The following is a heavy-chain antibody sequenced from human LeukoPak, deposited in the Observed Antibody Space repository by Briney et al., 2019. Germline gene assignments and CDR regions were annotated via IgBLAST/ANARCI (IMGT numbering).Heavy chain of an antibody. V-gene: IGHV2-5*02. CDR2: IYWDDDE. CDR3: AHSLASHAAMVVNWFDP. J-gene: IGHJ5*02. D-gene: IGHD5-18*01. CDR1: GFSLGTDGVD. Sequence: SGPTLVKPTQTLTLTCTFSGFSLGTDGVDVGWIRQSPAKALEWLALIYWDDDERYSPSLKSRRTITKDSSKNQVVLTMTNMDPVDTATYYCAHSLASHAAMVVNWFDPWGQGTLVTVSP.